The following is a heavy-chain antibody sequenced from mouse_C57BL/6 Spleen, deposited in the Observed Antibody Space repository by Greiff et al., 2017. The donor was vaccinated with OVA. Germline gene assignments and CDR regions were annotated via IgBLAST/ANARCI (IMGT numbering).Heavy chain of an antibody. J-gene: IGHJ4*01. D-gene: IGHD1-1*01. CDR3: AKEVITTVVARDYAMDY. Sequence: QVQLQQPGAELVKPGASVKLSCKASGYTFTSYWMPWVKQRPGRGLEWIGRIDPNSGGTKYNEKFKSKATLTVDKPSSTAYMQLSSLTSEDSAVYYGAKEVITTVVARDYAMDYWGQGTSVTVSS. CDR2: IDPNSGGT. V-gene: IGHV1-72*01. CDR1: GYTFTSYW.